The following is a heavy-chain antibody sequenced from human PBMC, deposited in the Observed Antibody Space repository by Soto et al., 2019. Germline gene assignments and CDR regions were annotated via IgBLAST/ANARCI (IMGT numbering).Heavy chain of an antibody. D-gene: IGHD1-26*01. CDR2: IIPIFGTA. V-gene: IGHV1-69*13. CDR1: GGTFSSYA. CDR3: ASGSYYERVGMDV. J-gene: IGHJ6*02. Sequence: SVKVSCKASGGTFSSYAISWVRQAPGQGLEWMGGIIPIFGTANYAQKFQGRVTITADESTSTAYMELSSLRSGDTAVYYCASGSYYERVGMDVWGQGTTVTVSS.